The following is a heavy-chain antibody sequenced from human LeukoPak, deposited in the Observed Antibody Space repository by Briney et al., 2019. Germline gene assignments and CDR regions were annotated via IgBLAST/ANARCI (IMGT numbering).Heavy chain of an antibody. CDR3: ARGESGSYHY. CDR1: GFTFSNYY. J-gene: IGHJ4*02. Sequence: GGSLRLSCTVSGFTFSNYYMSWVRQAPGKGLEYVSAISSNGGSTYYANSVKGRFTVSRDNSKNTLYLQMGSLRAEDMAVYYCARGESGSYHYWGQGTLVTVSS. V-gene: IGHV3-64*01. D-gene: IGHD1-26*01. CDR2: ISSNGGST.